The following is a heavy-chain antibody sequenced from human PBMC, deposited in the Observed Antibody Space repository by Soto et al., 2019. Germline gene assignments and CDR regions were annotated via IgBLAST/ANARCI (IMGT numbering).Heavy chain of an antibody. D-gene: IGHD3-10*01. CDR2: IIPILGIA. CDR1: GGTFSSYT. V-gene: IGHV1-69*02. CDR3: ASGLILRFGELAAGYWFDP. Sequence: QVQLVQSGAEVKKPGSSVKVSCKASGGTFSSYTISWVRQAPGQGLEWMGRIIPILGIANYAQKFQGRVTITADKSTSTAYMELSSLRSEDTAVSYCASGLILRFGELAAGYWFDPWGQGTLVTVSS. J-gene: IGHJ5*02.